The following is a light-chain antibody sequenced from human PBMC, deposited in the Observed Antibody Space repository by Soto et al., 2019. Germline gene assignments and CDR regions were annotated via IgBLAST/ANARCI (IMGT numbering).Light chain of an antibody. CDR2: GAS. CDR1: QSVSNK. J-gene: IGKJ5*01. CDR3: QKYNNWPKIT. Sequence: EIVMTQSPATLSVSPGERATLSCRASQSVSNKLAWYQQKPGQAPRLLIYGASNRASGITDRFSGSGSGTEFTLTISRLQSEDFALYYCQKYNNWPKITFGQGTRLEIK. V-gene: IGKV3-15*01.